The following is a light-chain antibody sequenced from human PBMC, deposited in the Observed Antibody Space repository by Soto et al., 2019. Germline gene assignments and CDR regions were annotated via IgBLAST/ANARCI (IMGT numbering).Light chain of an antibody. CDR1: QSVSSY. CDR3: QQRSNWS. J-gene: IGKJ5*01. CDR2: DAS. V-gene: IGKV3-11*01. Sequence: EIVLTQSPATLSLSPGERATLSCRASQSVSSYLAWYQQKPGQAPRLLIYDASNRATGIPARFRGSGSGTDFTLTISSLEPDDFAVYYCQQRSNWSFGQGTRLEIK.